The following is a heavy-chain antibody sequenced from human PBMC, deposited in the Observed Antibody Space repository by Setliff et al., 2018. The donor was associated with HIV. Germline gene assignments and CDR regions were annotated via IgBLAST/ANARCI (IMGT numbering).Heavy chain of an antibody. CDR3: APRHHKYGFL. CDR2: IYNSGYT. Sequence: PSETLSLTCKVSGAPISSYYWNWIRQPPGKGLEWIGYIYNSGYTNYKPSLKSRVTISLDTSKNQFSLNLRSVTLADTATYYCAPRHHKYGFLWGQGTLVTVSS. V-gene: IGHV4-59*01. D-gene: IGHD3-10*01. J-gene: IGHJ4*02. CDR1: GAPISSYY.